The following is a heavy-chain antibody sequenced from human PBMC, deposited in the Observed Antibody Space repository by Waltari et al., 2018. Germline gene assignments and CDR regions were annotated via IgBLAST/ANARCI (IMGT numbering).Heavy chain of an antibody. CDR3: ARVGGTYGNSFDL. Sequence: QVQVQESGPGLVKPSESLSLTCTVSGGAINNYFWSWIRQPPGRALEGVAYIYHSGNNNCNPSLNSRVTISEDTSENQFSLKLNSVTAADTAVYYCARVGGTYGNSFDLWGEGIMVTVSS. V-gene: IGHV4-59*01. CDR2: IYHSGNN. D-gene: IGHD1-26*01. J-gene: IGHJ3*01. CDR1: GGAINNYF.